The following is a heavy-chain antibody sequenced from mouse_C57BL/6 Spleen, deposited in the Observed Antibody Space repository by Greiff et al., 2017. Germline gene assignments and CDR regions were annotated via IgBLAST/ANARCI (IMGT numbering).Heavy chain of an antibody. Sequence: VQLQQSGPELVKPGASVKISCKASGYSFTGYYMNWVKQSPEKSLEWIGEINPSTGGTTYNQKFKAKATLTVDKSSSTAYMQLKSLTSEDSAVXYCARFLTGRGAWFAYWGQGTLVTVSA. D-gene: IGHD4-1*01. V-gene: IGHV1-42*01. CDR1: GYSFTGYY. J-gene: IGHJ3*01. CDR2: INPSTGGT. CDR3: ARFLTGRGAWFAY.